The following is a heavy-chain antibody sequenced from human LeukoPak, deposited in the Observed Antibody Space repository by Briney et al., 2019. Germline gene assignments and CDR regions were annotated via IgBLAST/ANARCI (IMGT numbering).Heavy chain of an antibody. V-gene: IGHV3-23*01. CDR3: ATPLAAAGTFPLDY. CDR2: ISGSGGST. CDR1: GFTFSSYA. D-gene: IGHD6-13*01. J-gene: IGHJ4*02. Sequence: GGSLRLSCAASGFTFSSYAMSWVRQAPGKGLEWVSAISGSGGSTYYADSVKGRFTISRDNSKNTLYLQMNSLSAEDTAVYYCATPLAAAGTFPLDYWGQGTLVTVSS.